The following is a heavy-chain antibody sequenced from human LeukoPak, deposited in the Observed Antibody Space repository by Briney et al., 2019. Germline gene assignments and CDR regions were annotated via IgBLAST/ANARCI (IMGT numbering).Heavy chain of an antibody. CDR3: AKESYGYGMDV. CDR2: IYSGGST. Sequence: PGGSLRLSCAASGFTVSSNYMSWVRQAPGKGLEWVSVIYSGGSTYYADSVKGRFTISRDNSKNTLYLQMNSLRAEDTAVYYCAKESYGYGMDVWGQGTTVTVSS. CDR1: GFTVSSNY. D-gene: IGHD4-17*01. J-gene: IGHJ6*02. V-gene: IGHV3-53*05.